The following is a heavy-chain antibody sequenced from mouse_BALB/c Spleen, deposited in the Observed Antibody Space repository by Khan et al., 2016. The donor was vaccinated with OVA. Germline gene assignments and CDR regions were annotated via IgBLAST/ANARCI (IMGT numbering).Heavy chain of an antibody. V-gene: IGHV1-4*01. CDR1: GYTFTSYT. CDR2: INPSNGYT. CDR3: ERDGSYYRNDGWFAY. Sequence: QVQLQQPGAELARPGASVKMSCKASGYTFTSYTIHWIKLRPGQGLEWIGYINPSNGYTNYNQKFKDKATLTADKSSTTAYMQLSSLTSDDSAVYNSERDGSYYRNDGWFAYWGQGTLVTVSA. J-gene: IGHJ3*01. D-gene: IGHD2-14*01.